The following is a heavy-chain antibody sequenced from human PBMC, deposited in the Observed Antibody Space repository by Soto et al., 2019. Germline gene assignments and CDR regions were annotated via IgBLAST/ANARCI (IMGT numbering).Heavy chain of an antibody. V-gene: IGHV3-49*03. CDR2: IRGKAYDGTT. Sequence: QPGGSLRLSCAATGFTFSSYAMSWFRQAPGKGLEWVGSIRGKAYDGTTEYAASVRGRFTISRDYSKSIASLQMNNLKTEDTAVYFCARVGSGWDQLTYFDNWGQGTLVTVSS. D-gene: IGHD3-3*01. CDR1: GFTFSSYA. CDR3: ARVGSGWDQLTYFDN. J-gene: IGHJ4*02.